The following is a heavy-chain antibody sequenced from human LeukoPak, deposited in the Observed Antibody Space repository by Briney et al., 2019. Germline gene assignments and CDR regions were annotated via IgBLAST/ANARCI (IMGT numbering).Heavy chain of an antibody. Sequence: GGSLRLSCAASGFTFSSYGMHWVRQAPGKGLEWVAIISYDGSNKYYVDSVKGRFTISRDNSKNTLYLQMNSLRAEDTAVYYCAKDLRFLEWLSPFDSWGQGTLVTVSS. J-gene: IGHJ4*02. CDR3: AKDLRFLEWLSPFDS. D-gene: IGHD3-3*01. CDR2: ISYDGSNK. CDR1: GFTFSSYG. V-gene: IGHV3-30*18.